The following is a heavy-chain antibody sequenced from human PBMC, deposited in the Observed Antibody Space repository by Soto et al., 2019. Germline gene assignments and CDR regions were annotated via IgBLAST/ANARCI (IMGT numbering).Heavy chain of an antibody. CDR2: IYYNGNS. CDR1: GASISAGAYY. CDR3: ARDERYSNYFDY. Sequence: SETLSLTCTVSGASISAGAYYWGWIRQHPGKGLEWIGYIYYNGNSYYSPSLKGRVSISPDTSKNQFSLKLSSVTAADTAVYYCARDERYSNYFDYWGRGTLVTVSS. J-gene: IGHJ4*02. V-gene: IGHV4-31*03. D-gene: IGHD1-1*01.